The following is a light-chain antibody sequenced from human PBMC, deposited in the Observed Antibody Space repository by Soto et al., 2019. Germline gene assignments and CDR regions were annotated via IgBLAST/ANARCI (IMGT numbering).Light chain of an antibody. CDR2: EVT. CDR3: SSFTSRFTFV. J-gene: IGLJ1*01. CDR1: RSDVGAYNY. V-gene: IGLV2-14*01. Sequence: QSVLTQPASVSGSPGQSIAISCTGTRSDVGAYNYVSWYQQHPGKAPKLMISEVTNRPSGVSDRFSGSKSGNTASLTISGLRAEDEADYYCSSFTSRFTFVFGTGTKVTV.